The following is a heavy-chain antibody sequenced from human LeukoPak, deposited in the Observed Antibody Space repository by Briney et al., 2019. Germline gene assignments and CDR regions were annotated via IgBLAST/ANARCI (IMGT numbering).Heavy chain of an antibody. CDR3: ARLGRPTNSYNWFDP. D-gene: IGHD2-15*01. J-gene: IGHJ5*02. CDR2: IYPGDSDT. V-gene: IGHV5-51*01. Sequence: GESLKISCKGSGYSFATYWIAWVRQMPGKGLEWMGIIYPGDSDTTYSPSFQGQVTLSADKSISTAYLQWSSLKASDTAMYYCARLGRPTNSYNWFDPWGQGTLVTVSS. CDR1: GYSFATYW.